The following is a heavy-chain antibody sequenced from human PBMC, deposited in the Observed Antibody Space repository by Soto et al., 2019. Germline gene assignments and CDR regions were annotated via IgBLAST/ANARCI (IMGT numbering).Heavy chain of an antibody. D-gene: IGHD4-17*01. Sequence: VASVKVSCKASGGTFSSYAISWVRQAPGQGLEWMGGIIPIFGTANYAQKFQGRVTITADESTSTAYMELSSLGSEDTAVYYCARDYGDYGDYWGQGTLVTVSS. V-gene: IGHV1-69*13. J-gene: IGHJ4*02. CDR3: ARDYGDYGDY. CDR1: GGTFSSYA. CDR2: IIPIFGTA.